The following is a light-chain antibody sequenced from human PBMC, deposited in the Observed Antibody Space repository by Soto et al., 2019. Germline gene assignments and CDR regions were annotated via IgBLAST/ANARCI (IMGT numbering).Light chain of an antibody. V-gene: IGLV2-8*01. CDR3: TSYAGSNNYV. J-gene: IGLJ1*01. CDR1: SSDVGGYNY. Sequence: QSALTQPPSASGSPGQSVTISCTGTSSDVGGYNYVSWYRKYPGKAPKLMIYAVSNRASGVPDRFSGSKSGNTASLTVSGPQTEDEVDYYCTSYAGSNNYVFGTGTKVTVL. CDR2: AVS.